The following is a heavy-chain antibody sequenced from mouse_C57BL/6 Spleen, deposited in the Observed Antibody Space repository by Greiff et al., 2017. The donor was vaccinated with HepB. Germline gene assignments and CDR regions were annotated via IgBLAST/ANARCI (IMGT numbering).Heavy chain of an antibody. CDR3: NSQTDPNYAMDY. V-gene: IGHV1-5*01. CDR2: IYPGNSDT. J-gene: IGHJ4*01. D-gene: IGHD3-2*01. Sequence: VQLQQSGTVLARPGASVKMSCKTSGYTFTSYWMHWVKQRPGQGLEWIGAIYPGNSDTSYNQKFKGKAKLTAVTSASTAYMELSSLTNEDSAVYYCNSQTDPNYAMDYWGQGTTVTVAS. CDR1: GYTFTSYW.